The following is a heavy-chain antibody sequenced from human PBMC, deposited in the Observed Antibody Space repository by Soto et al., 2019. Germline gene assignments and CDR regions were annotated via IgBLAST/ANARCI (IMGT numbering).Heavy chain of an antibody. CDR1: GFTFSGSA. CDR2: IRSKANSYAT. Sequence: GGSLRLCCAASGFTFSGSAMHWVRQASGKGLELVGRIRSKANSYATAYAASVKGRFTISRDDSKNTAYLQMNSLKTEDTAVYYCTRQRGLDSSGYYYYDAFDIWGQGTMVTVSS. CDR3: TRQRGLDSSGYYYYDAFDI. J-gene: IGHJ3*02. D-gene: IGHD3-22*01. V-gene: IGHV3-73*01.